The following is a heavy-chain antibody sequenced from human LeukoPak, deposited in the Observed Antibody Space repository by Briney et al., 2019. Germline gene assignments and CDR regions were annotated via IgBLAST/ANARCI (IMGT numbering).Heavy chain of an antibody. D-gene: IGHD2-21*02. V-gene: IGHV1-69*13. J-gene: IGHJ4*02. Sequence: ASVKVSCKASGGTFRTTTLNWVRQAPGQGLEWIGGITPLFRTPNYAQKFLGRVSITAVESMTTVYMEMSRLRLEDTAVYYCARGWLGETSVVTPYNFWGQGTLVFVSS. CDR1: GGTFRTTT. CDR2: ITPLFRTP. CDR3: ARGWLGETSVVTPYNF.